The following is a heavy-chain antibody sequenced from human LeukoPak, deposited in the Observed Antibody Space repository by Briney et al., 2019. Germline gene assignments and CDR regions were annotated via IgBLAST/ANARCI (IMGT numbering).Heavy chain of an antibody. CDR2: ISNSGSST. CDR1: GFTFSTYA. V-gene: IGHV3-23*01. J-gene: IGHJ4*02. CDR3: AKDLLSQQVARCFDY. D-gene: IGHD6-13*01. Sequence: GGSLRLSCAASGFTFSTYAMSWVRQAPGKGLEWVSVISNSGSSTHYADSVKGRFSISRDNSRNTLYLQVNSLTTDDTAVYYCAKDLLSQQVARCFDYWGQGTLVTVSS.